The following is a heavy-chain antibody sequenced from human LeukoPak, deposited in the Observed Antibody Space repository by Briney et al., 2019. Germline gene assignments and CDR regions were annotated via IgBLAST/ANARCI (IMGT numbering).Heavy chain of an antibody. V-gene: IGHV2-70*11. Sequence: SGPTLVNPTQPLTLTCTFSGFSLSASGMCVTWIRQPPGKALEWLARIDWDDYKYYSTSLKTRLPISKDTSKNQVVLTMTNMDPVDTATYYCARTITTTVAFDYWGQGILVTV. D-gene: IGHD4-11*01. CDR2: IDWDDYK. CDR1: GFSLSASGMC. CDR3: ARTITTTVAFDY. J-gene: IGHJ4*02.